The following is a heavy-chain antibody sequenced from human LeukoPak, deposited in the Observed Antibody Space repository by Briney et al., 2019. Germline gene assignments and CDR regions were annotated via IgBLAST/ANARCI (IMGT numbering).Heavy chain of an antibody. CDR1: GGSFSGYY. J-gene: IGHJ5*01. Sequence: SETLSLTCAVYGGSFSGYYWSWIRQPPGKGLEWIGEINHSGSTNYNPSLKSPVTISVDTANNQFSLRLTSVHAADTAVYYCARQPKSCTPGVFITGKACWFDSWGQGTLVTVSS. V-gene: IGHV4-34*01. CDR2: INHSGST. CDR3: ARQPKSCTPGVFITGKACWFDS. D-gene: IGHD3-10*01.